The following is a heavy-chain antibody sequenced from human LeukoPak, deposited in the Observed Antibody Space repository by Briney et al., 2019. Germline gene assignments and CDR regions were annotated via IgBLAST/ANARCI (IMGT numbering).Heavy chain of an antibody. J-gene: IGHJ4*02. CDR3: ARVPATSGDIDYDFWSGHYFFDH. Sequence: ASVKVSCKASGYTFTSYGISWVRQAPGHGLEWMGWINPNSGGTNYAQKFQGRVTMTTDMSITTAYMELTRLRSDDTAVYYCARVPATSGDIDYDFWSGHYFFDHWGQGTLVTVSS. V-gene: IGHV1-2*02. D-gene: IGHD3-3*01. CDR1: GYTFTSYG. CDR2: INPNSGGT.